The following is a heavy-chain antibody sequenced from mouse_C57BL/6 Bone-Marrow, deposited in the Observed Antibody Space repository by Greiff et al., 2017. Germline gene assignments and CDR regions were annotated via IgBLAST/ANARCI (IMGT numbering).Heavy chain of an antibody. D-gene: IGHD2-4*01. CDR2: IYPRSGNT. V-gene: IGHV1-81*01. CDR3: ANDYDNCDY. J-gene: IGHJ2*01. CDR1: GYTFTSYG. Sequence: QVQLQQSGAELARPGASVKLSCKASGYTFTSYGISWVKQRTGQGLEWIGEIYPRSGNTYYNEKFKGKATLTADKSSSTAYMELLSLTSEDSAVYFWANDYDNCDYWGQGTTLTVSA.